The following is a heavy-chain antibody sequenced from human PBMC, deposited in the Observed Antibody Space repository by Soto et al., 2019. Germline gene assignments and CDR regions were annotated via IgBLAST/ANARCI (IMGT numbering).Heavy chain of an antibody. CDR2: ISAYNGNT. V-gene: IGHV1-18*01. Sequence: ASVKVSCKASGYTFTSYGISWVRQAPGQGLEWMGWISAYNGNTNYAQKLQGRVTMTTDTSTSTAYMELRSLRSDDTAVYYCARERVVYYDSSGYYYQNWFDPWGQGTLVTAPQ. J-gene: IGHJ5*02. CDR1: GYTFTSYG. CDR3: ARERVVYYDSSGYYYQNWFDP. D-gene: IGHD3-22*01.